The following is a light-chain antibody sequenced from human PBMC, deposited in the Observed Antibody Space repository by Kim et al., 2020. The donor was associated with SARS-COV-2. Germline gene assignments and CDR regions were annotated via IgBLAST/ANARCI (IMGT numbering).Light chain of an antibody. CDR3: QQYDNRPPT. J-gene: IGKJ4*01. CDR1: QSIYSS. V-gene: IGKV3D-15*01. Sequence: ASPGQRATLSCRASQSIYSSLAWYHQKPGQAPRLVISGASTRATGIPARFSGSGSGTDFTLTISSLQSEDFGIYYCQQYDNRPPTFGGGTKVDIK. CDR2: GAS.